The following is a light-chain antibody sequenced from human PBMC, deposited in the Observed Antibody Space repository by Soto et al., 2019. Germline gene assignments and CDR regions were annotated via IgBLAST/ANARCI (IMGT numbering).Light chain of an antibody. CDR2: SAS. CDR3: QQYDGWPRT. J-gene: IGKJ1*01. Sequence: EIVMTQSPATLSVSTGERATLSCRASQSVSSNLAWYQQKPGQAPRLLIYSASTRASGIPDRFSGGGSGTEFTLTISSLQSEDFAFFYCQQYDGWPRTFGQGTKVDIK. V-gene: IGKV3-15*01. CDR1: QSVSSN.